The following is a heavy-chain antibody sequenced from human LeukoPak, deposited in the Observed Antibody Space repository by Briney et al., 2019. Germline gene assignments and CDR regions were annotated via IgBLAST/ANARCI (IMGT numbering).Heavy chain of an antibody. CDR2: ISSSSSYI. V-gene: IGHV3-21*01. J-gene: IGHJ6*03. D-gene: IGHD2-8*01. Sequence: PGGSLRLSCAASGFTFSSYSMNWVRQAPGKGLEWVSSISSSSSYIYYADSVKGRFTISRDNAKNSLYLQMNSLRAEDTAVYYCASLYYIVLRSHYMDVWGKGTTVTVSS. CDR1: GFTFSSYS. CDR3: ASLYYIVLRSHYMDV.